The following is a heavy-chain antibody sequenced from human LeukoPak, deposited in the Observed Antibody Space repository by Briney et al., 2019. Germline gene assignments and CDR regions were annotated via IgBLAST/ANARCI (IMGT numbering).Heavy chain of an antibody. CDR3: ARGVVITNYYYYYGMDV. V-gene: IGHV4-59*01. J-gene: IGHJ6*02. D-gene: IGHD3-22*01. CDR1: GGSISSYY. Sequence: PSETLSLTCTVSGGSISSYYWSWVRQPPGKGVEGSGDIYYSGSTPYHPSLKSRVPISVDTSNTQFSLNLSSVTAADTAVYYCARGVVITNYYYYYGMDVWGQGTTVTVSS. CDR2: IYYSGST.